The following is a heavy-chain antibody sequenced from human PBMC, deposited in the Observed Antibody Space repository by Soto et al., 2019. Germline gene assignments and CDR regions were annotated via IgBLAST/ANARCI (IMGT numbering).Heavy chain of an antibody. Sequence: EASVKVSCKVSGYTLTELSMHWVRQAPGKGLEWMGWINPNSGGTNYAQKFQGRVTMTRDTPISTAYMELSRLRSDDTAVYYCACAQKYQLQDYYGMDVWGQGTTVTVSS. V-gene: IGHV1-2*02. CDR2: INPNSGGT. D-gene: IGHD2-2*01. CDR1: GYTLTELS. J-gene: IGHJ6*02. CDR3: ACAQKYQLQDYYGMDV.